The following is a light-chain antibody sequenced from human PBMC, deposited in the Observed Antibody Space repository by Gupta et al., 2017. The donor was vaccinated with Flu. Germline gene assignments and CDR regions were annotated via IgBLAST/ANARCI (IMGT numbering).Light chain of an antibody. Sequence: EIVLTQSPATLSLSPGERATLSCRASHSVNSCLAWYQQKLGQAPRLLIFGAPNRATGIPARFSGSRSETDFTLTINSLEPEDFAVYYCQQCATWPLTFGGGTKVEIK. CDR2: GAP. V-gene: IGKV3-11*01. J-gene: IGKJ4*01. CDR3: QQCATWPLT. CDR1: HSVNSC.